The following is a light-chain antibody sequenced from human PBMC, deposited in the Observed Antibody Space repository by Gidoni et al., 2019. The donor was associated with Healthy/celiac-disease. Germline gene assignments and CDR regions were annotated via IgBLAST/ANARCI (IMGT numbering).Light chain of an antibody. V-gene: IGKV3-15*01. J-gene: IGKJ2*01. CDR3: QQYNNWPYT. CDR2: GAS. Sequence: EIVMTQSPATLSVSPGERDTLSCRASQSVSSNLAWYQQKPGQAPRRLIYGASTRATGIPARFSGSGSGTEFTLTISSLQSEDFAVYYCQQYNNWPYTFGQGTKLEIK. CDR1: QSVSSN.